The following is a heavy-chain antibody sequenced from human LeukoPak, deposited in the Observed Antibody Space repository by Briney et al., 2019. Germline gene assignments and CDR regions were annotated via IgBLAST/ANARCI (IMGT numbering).Heavy chain of an antibody. CDR2: IIPIFGTA. CDR1: GYTFTSYD. V-gene: IGHV1-69*06. CDR3: ARDLSNYYDSSGYLVNFDY. Sequence: SVKVSCKASGYTFTSYDISWVRQAPGQGLEWMGGIIPIFGTANYAQKFQGRVTITADKSTSTAYMELRSLRSEDTAVYYCARDLSNYYDSSGYLVNFDYWGQGTLVTVSS. J-gene: IGHJ4*02. D-gene: IGHD3-22*01.